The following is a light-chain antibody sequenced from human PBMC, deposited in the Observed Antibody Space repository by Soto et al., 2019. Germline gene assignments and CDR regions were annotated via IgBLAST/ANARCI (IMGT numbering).Light chain of an antibody. CDR3: SSSAGSNTFVV. Sequence: QSVLTQPPSASGSPGQSVTISCTGTSSDVGGYNYVSWYQQHPGKAPKLMIYEVSKRPSGVPDRFSGSKSGNTASLTVSGRQAEDEADYYCSSSAGSNTFVVFGGGTKLTGL. V-gene: IGLV2-8*01. J-gene: IGLJ2*01. CDR2: EVS. CDR1: SSDVGGYNY.